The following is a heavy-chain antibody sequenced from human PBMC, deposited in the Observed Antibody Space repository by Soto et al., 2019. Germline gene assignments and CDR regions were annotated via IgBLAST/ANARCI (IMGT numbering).Heavy chain of an antibody. CDR3: AKFSRDIVVVVAATPGDYYYYMDV. Sequence: GGSLRLSCAASGFTFSSYAMSWVRQAPGKGLEWVSAISGSGGSTYYADSGKGRFTISRDNSKNTLYLQMNSLRAEDTAVYYCAKFSRDIVVVVAATPGDYYYYMDVWGKGTTVTVSS. D-gene: IGHD2-15*01. J-gene: IGHJ6*03. CDR2: ISGSGGST. CDR1: GFTFSSYA. V-gene: IGHV3-23*01.